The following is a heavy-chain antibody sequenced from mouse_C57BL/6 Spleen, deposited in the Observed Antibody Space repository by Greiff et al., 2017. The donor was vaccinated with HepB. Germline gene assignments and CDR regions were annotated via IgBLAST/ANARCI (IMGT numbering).Heavy chain of an antibody. CDR2: ISDGGSYT. D-gene: IGHD1-1*02. V-gene: IGHV5-4*01. J-gene: IGHJ2*01. CDR1: GFTFSSYA. CDR3: ARDQGDYGDYFDY. Sequence: EVMLVESGGGLVKPGGSLKLSCAASGFTFSSYAMSWVRQTPEKRLEWVATISDGGSYTYYPDNVKGRFTISRDNAKNNLYLQMSHLKSEDTAMYYCARDQGDYGDYFDYWGQGTTLTVSS.